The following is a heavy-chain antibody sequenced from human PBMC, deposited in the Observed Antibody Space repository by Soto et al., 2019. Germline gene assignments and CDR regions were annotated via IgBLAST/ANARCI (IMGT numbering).Heavy chain of an antibody. CDR1: GGSISSYY. Sequence: SETLSLTCTVSGGSISSYYWSWIRQPPGKGLEWIGYIYYSGSTNYNPSLKSRVTISVDTSKNQFSLKLSSVTAADTAVYYCARGIREYYYDSSGTTYNWFDPWGRGTLVTVSS. J-gene: IGHJ5*02. D-gene: IGHD3-22*01. CDR2: IYYSGST. CDR3: ARGIREYYYDSSGTTYNWFDP. V-gene: IGHV4-59*01.